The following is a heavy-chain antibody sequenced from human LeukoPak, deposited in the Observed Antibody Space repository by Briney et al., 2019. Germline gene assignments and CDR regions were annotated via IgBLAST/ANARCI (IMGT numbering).Heavy chain of an antibody. J-gene: IGHJ4*02. Sequence: PSQTLSLTCAVSGGSISSGGYSWSWLRPPPGKGLEWIGYISHSGSTYYHPSLKSRVTISVDRSKNQFSLKLSSVTAADTAVYYCARAGYFGSGSSFDYWGQGTLVTVSS. D-gene: IGHD3-10*01. CDR1: GGSISSGGYS. CDR2: ISHSGST. CDR3: ARAGYFGSGSSFDY. V-gene: IGHV4-30-2*01.